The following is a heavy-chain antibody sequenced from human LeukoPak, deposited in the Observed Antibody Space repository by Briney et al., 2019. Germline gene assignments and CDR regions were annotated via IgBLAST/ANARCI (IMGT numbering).Heavy chain of an antibody. D-gene: IGHD3-10*01. J-gene: IGHJ4*02. CDR3: ARTPNRGGFDY. CDR2: INHSGST. CDR1: GGSISSYY. Sequence: TASETLSLTCTVSGGSISSYYWSWIRQPPGKGLEWIGEINHSGSTNYNPSLKSRVTISVDTSKNQFSLKLNSVTAADTAVYYCARTPNRGGFDYWGQGTLVTVSS. V-gene: IGHV4-59*01.